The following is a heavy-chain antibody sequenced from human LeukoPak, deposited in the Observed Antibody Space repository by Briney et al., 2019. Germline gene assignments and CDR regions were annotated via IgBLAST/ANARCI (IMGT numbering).Heavy chain of an antibody. CDR2: ISSSGSTK. Sequence: GGSLRLSCAASGLTFSSYEMNWVRQAPGKGLEWVSCISSSGSTKDYTASVKGRFTISTDDAKNELYLQSNRLSAEDTGGYCRERELERRCFDPWGQGTLVTVSS. CDR1: GLTFSSYE. CDR3: ERELERRCFDP. D-gene: IGHD4/OR15-4a*01. V-gene: IGHV3-48*03. J-gene: IGHJ5*02.